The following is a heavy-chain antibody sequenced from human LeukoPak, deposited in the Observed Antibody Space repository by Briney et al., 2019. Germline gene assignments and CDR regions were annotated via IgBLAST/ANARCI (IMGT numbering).Heavy chain of an antibody. D-gene: IGHD3-3*01. CDR1: GIAFNVFA. CDR3: AGAQFWSGYGIDY. CDR2: INGPGDIT. J-gene: IGHJ4*02. V-gene: IGHV3-23*01. Sequence: GGSLRLSCAAPGIAFNVFAMSWVRQAPGRGLQWVSGINGPGDITHYADFVKGRFTVSRDNVQNTLYLQMNNVRGDDTATYFCAGAQFWSGYGIDYWGQGVLVT.